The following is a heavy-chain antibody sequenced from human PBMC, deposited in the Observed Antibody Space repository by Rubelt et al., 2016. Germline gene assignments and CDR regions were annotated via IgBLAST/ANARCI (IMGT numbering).Heavy chain of an antibody. CDR2: IYYSGST. J-gene: IGHJ4*02. CDR3: AREAKYGGYSYYFDY. V-gene: IGHV4-31*03. CDR1: GGSISSGGYY. Sequence: QVQLQESGPGLVKPSQTLSLTCTVSGGSISSGGYYWSWIRQHPGKGLEWIGYIYYSGSTYYNPSLKSRVTISVDTSKNQFSLKLSSVTPEDTAVYYCAREAKYGGYSYYFDYWGQGTLVTVSS. D-gene: IGHD5-12*01.